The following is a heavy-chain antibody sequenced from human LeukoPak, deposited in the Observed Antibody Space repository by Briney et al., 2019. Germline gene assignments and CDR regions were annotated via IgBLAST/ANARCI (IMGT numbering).Heavy chain of an antibody. CDR3: ARDSVPAAIGWDY. V-gene: IGHV4-59*12. CDR2: THYSGTT. D-gene: IGHD2-2*01. Sequence: SETLSLTCSVSGDSISGFYWNWIRQSPEKGLEWIAVTHYSGTTNYNPSLKSRVTISIDTSRQQFFLKLSSVTAADTAVYYCARDSVPAAIGWDYWGQGTLVTVSS. J-gene: IGHJ4*02. CDR1: GDSISGFY.